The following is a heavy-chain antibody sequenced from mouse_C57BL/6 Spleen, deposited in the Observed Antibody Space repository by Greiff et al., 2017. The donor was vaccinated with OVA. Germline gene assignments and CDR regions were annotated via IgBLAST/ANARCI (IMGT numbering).Heavy chain of an antibody. CDR1: GYTFTSYW. CDR2: IDPSDSYT. V-gene: IGHV1-50*01. J-gene: IGHJ2*01. CDR3: ARCDNWDFDY. Sequence: QVQLQQPGAELVKPGASVKLSCKASGYTFTSYWMQWVKQRPGQGLEWIGEIDPSDSYTNYNQKFKGKATLTVDTSSSTAYMQLSSLTSEDSAVYYCARCDNWDFDYWGQGTTLTVSS. D-gene: IGHD4-1*01.